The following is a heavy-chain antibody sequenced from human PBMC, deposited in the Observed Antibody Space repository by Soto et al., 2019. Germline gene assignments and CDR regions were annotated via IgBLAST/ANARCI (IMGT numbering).Heavy chain of an antibody. Sequence: PGGSLRLSCAASGFTFSSFAMNWVRQVPGKGLEWVSTITGNGGKTYYAHSVKGRFTISRDNSNNSLYLNMNSLRAEDTALYYCVKGLYSIRDFDYWGQGTLVTVSS. J-gene: IGHJ4*02. CDR1: GFTFSSFA. V-gene: IGHV3-23*01. CDR3: VKGLYSIRDFDY. D-gene: IGHD6-13*01. CDR2: ITGNGGKT.